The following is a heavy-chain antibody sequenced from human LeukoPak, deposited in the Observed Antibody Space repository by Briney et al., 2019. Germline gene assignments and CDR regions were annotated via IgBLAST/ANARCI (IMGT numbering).Heavy chain of an antibody. V-gene: IGHV1-2*02. D-gene: IGHD1-26*01. CDR1: GYTFTDYY. Sequence: ASVKVSCKASGYTFTDYYMHWVRQAPGQGLEWMGWINPNGGGTNYAQKFQGRVSMTRDTFISTAYMELSRLTSDDAAVYYCVRGSPVGSTTGLHFWGQGTLVTVSS. J-gene: IGHJ4*02. CDR3: VRGSPVGSTTGLHF. CDR2: INPNGGGT.